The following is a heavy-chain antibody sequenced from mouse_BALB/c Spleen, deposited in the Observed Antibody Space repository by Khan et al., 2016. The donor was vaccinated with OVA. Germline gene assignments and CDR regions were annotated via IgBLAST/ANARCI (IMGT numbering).Heavy chain of an antibody. CDR1: GFTFSGFG. Sequence: EVELVESGGGLVQTGGSRKLSCAASGFTFSGFGMHWVRQAPEKGLEWVAYISSDSNTIYYADTEKGRFHISSDNPKHTLLLTITSLRSEDTAMYYCARTGYYYFGYLGQCTTLSVSS. V-gene: IGHV5-17*02. D-gene: IGHD2-3*01. CDR3: ARTGYYYFGY. CDR2: ISSDSNTI. J-gene: IGHJ2*01.